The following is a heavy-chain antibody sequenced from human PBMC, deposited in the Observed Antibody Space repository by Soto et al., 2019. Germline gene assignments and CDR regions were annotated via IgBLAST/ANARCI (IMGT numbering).Heavy chain of an antibody. Sequence: GGSLRLSCAASGFTFSSYAMSWVRQAPGKGLEWVSAISGSGGSTYYADSVKGRFTISRDNSKNTLYLQMNSLRAEDTAVYYCAKFGVVLDDSSGYYHRAEYFQHWGQGTLVTVSS. CDR1: GFTFSSYA. V-gene: IGHV3-23*01. J-gene: IGHJ1*01. CDR2: ISGSGGST. D-gene: IGHD3-22*01. CDR3: AKFGVVLDDSSGYYHRAEYFQH.